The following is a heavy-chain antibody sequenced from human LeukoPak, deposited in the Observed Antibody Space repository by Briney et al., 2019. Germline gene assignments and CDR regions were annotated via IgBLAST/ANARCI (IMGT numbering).Heavy chain of an antibody. Sequence: PGGSLRLSCAASGISFSNYYMSWIRQAPGKGLEWVSYISHSGSSIYYTDSVKGRFTISRDNDKKSLYLQMNSLRAEDTAVYYCGRAGFHSTIDYWGQGTLVTVSS. CDR1: GISFSNYY. D-gene: IGHD2-15*01. CDR3: GRAGFHSTIDY. V-gene: IGHV3-11*01. CDR2: ISHSGSSI. J-gene: IGHJ4*02.